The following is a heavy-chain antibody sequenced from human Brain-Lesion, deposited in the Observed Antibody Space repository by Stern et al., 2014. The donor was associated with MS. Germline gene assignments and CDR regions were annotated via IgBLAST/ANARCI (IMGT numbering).Heavy chain of an antibody. CDR3: ARGRVVPGFQYYATDV. J-gene: IGHJ6*02. CDR1: GGSISSGGYY. CDR2: IFNSGST. D-gene: IGHD2-2*01. Sequence: QVQLVQSGPGLVKPSPTLSLSCTVSGGSISSGGYYWSWIRQPAGKGLEWIGRIFNSGSTSYNPSPQSRVPISIDKSKHHFSLRLNPMTAADTAVYYCARGRVVPGFQYYATDVWGQGTTVIVSS. V-gene: IGHV4-61*02.